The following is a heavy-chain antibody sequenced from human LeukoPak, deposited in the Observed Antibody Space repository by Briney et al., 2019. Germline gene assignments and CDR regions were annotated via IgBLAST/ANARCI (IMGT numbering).Heavy chain of an antibody. J-gene: IGHJ4*02. CDR3: AREKSAAVDY. Sequence: PGGSLRLSCAASGFTFSSYSMNWVRQAPGKGLEWVSYISSSSSTVYYADSVKGRFTISRDNAKNSLYLQMNSLRAEDAAVYYCAREKSAAVDYWGQGTLVTVSS. CDR2: ISSSSSTV. D-gene: IGHD6-13*01. CDR1: GFTFSSYS. V-gene: IGHV3-48*04.